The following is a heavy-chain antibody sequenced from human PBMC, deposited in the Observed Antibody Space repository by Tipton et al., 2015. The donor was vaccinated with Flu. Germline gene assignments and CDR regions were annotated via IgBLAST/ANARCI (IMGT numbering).Heavy chain of an antibody. CDR2: ISHSGST. D-gene: IGHD3-10*01. J-gene: IGHJ6*02. Sequence: GLVKPSETLSLTCGVSGYSISTGYYWGWIRQPPGKGLEWIGSISHSGSTYYKPSLKSRVTISLDTFQNQFSLKLNSVTAADTAVYYCARDQGFGAGLTYDYYVIDIWGQGTTVTVSS. V-gene: IGHV4-38-2*02. CDR3: ARDQGFGAGLTYDYYVIDI. CDR1: GYSISTGYY.